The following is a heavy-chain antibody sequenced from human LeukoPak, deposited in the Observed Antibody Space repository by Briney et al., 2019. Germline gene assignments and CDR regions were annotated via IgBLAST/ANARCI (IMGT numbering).Heavy chain of an antibody. J-gene: IGHJ4*02. CDR3: AKDRLSGSSFDY. D-gene: IGHD1-26*01. Sequence: GGSLRLSCAASGFTFSSYGMSWVRQAPGKGLEYVSAISSNGGSTYYANSVKGRFTISRDNSKNTLYLQMNSLRAEDTAVYYCAKDRLSGSSFDYWGQGTLVTVSS. CDR2: ISSNGGST. CDR1: GFTFSSYG. V-gene: IGHV3-64*01.